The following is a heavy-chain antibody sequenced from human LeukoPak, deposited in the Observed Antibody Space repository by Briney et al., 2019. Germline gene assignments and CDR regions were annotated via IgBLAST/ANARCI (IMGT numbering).Heavy chain of an antibody. J-gene: IGHJ4*02. Sequence: GGSLRLSCAASGFTFSSYAMSWVRQAPGKGLEWVSAISGSGGSTYYADSVKGRFTISRDNSKNTLYPQMNSLRAEDTAVYYCAKNYYGSGSTLDYWGQGTLVTVSS. CDR1: GFTFSSYA. CDR3: AKNYYGSGSTLDY. CDR2: ISGSGGST. V-gene: IGHV3-23*01. D-gene: IGHD3-10*01.